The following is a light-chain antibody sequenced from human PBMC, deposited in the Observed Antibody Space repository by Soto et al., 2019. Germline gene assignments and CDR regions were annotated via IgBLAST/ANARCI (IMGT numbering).Light chain of an antibody. V-gene: IGKV1-5*01. CDR2: DAS. CDR3: QQYYDYPWT. Sequence: GDRVTITCRASQSVSTRLAWHQQKPGKAPKVLIYDASDLETGVPSRFSGSGSGREFTLTISSLQPDDFATYYCQQYYDYPWTFGQGTKVDIK. J-gene: IGKJ1*01. CDR1: QSVSTR.